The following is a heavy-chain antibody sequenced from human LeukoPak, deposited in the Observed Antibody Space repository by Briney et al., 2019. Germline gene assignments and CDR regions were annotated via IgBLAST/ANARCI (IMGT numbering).Heavy chain of an antibody. CDR3: ARTSDSWSGYRHYYYYMDV. V-gene: IGHV4-59*01. Sequence: PSETLSLTCTVSGGSISSYYWSWIRQPPGKGLEWIGYIYYSGSTDYNPSLKSRVTISVDTSKNQFSLKVNSVTAADTAVYYCARTSDSWSGYRHYYYYMDVWGKGTTVTVSS. CDR1: GGSISSYY. CDR2: IYYSGST. J-gene: IGHJ6*03. D-gene: IGHD3-3*01.